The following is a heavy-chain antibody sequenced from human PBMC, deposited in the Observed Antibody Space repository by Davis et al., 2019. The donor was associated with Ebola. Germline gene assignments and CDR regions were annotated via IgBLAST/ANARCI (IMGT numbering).Heavy chain of an antibody. CDR2: ISGSGGST. D-gene: IGHD3-16*02. V-gene: IGHV3-23*01. J-gene: IGHJ4*02. CDR1: GFTFSSYA. Sequence: GGSLRLSCAASGFTFSSYAMSWVRQAPGKGLEWVSVISGSGGSTYYADSVKGRFTISRDNSKNTLYLQMNSLRAEDTAVYYCAKDGTYYDYIWGSYRYGYWGQGTLVTVSS. CDR3: AKDGTYYDYIWGSYRYGY.